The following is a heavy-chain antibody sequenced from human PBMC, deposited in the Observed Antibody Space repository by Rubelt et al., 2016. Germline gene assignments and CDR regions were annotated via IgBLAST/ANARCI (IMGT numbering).Heavy chain of an antibody. CDR3: AKDRYSSSQGTPDY. CDR2: ISGSGGST. V-gene: IGHV3-23*01. D-gene: IGHD6-13*01. Sequence: GKGLEWVSAISGSGGSTYYADSVKGRFTISRDNSKNTLYLQMNSLRAEDTAVYYCAKDRYSSSQGTPDYWAREPWSPSPQ. J-gene: IGHJ4*02.